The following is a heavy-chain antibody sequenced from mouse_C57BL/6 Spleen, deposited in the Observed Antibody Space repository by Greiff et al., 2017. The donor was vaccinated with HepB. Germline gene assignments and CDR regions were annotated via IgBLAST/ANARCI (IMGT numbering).Heavy chain of an antibody. V-gene: IGHV5-9-1*02. J-gene: IGHJ2*01. CDR2: ISSGGDYI. D-gene: IGHD1-1*01. CDR1: GFTFSSYA. Sequence: EVNVVESGEGLVKPGGSLKLSCAASGFTFSSYAMSWVRQTPEKRLEWVAYISSGGDYIYYADTVKGRFTISRDNARNTLYLQMSSLKSEDTAMYYCTRGVTTVVGENFDYWGQGTTLTVSS. CDR3: TRGVTTVVGENFDY.